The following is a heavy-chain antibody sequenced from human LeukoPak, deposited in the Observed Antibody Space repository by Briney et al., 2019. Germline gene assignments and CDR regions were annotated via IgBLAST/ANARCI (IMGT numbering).Heavy chain of an antibody. CDR1: GGSISSYY. CDR2: IYTSGST. Sequence: PSETLSLTCTVSGGSISSYYWSWVRQPAGKGLEWIGRIYTSGSTNYNPSLKSRVTMSVDTSKNQFSLKLSSVTAADTAVYYCARDYYDSSGYYPADYWGQGTLVTVSS. D-gene: IGHD3-22*01. J-gene: IGHJ4*02. V-gene: IGHV4-4*07. CDR3: ARDYYDSSGYYPADY.